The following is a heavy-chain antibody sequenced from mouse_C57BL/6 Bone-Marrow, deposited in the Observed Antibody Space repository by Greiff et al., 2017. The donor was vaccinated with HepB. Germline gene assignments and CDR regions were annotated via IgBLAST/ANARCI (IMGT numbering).Heavy chain of an antibody. Sequence: VQLKESGAELVRPGASVKLSCTASGFNIKDDYMHWVKQRPEQGLEWIGWIDPENGDTEYASKFQGKATITADTSSNTAYLQLSSLTSEDTAVYYCTTLSVDYWGQGTSVTVSS. CDR2: IDPENGDT. J-gene: IGHJ4*01. CDR1: GFNIKDDY. CDR3: TTLSVDY. V-gene: IGHV14-4*01.